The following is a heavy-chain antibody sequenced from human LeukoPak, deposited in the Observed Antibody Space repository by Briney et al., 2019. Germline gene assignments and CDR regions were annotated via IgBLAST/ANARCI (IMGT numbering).Heavy chain of an antibody. Sequence: GSSVKVSRKASGGTFSSYAISWVRQAPGQGLEWMGRIIPIFGTANYAQKFQGRVTITTDESTSTAYMELSSLRSEDTAVYYCARDGGSMVRGVITGRYYFDYWGQGTLVTVSS. V-gene: IGHV1-69*05. CDR2: IIPIFGTA. D-gene: IGHD3-10*01. J-gene: IGHJ4*02. CDR1: GGTFSSYA. CDR3: ARDGGSMVRGVITGRYYFDY.